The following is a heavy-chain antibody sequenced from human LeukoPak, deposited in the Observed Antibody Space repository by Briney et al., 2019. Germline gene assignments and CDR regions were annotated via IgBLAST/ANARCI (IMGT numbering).Heavy chain of an antibody. Sequence: PGGSLRLSCAASGFTFSSYEMNWVRQAPGKGLEWVSYISSSGSTIYYADSVKGRFTISRDNSKNTLYLQMNSLRAEDTAVYYCAKVQGTMIVVDYFDYWGQGTLVTVSS. CDR3: AKVQGTMIVVDYFDY. CDR2: ISSSGSTI. D-gene: IGHD3-22*01. J-gene: IGHJ4*02. V-gene: IGHV3-48*03. CDR1: GFTFSSYE.